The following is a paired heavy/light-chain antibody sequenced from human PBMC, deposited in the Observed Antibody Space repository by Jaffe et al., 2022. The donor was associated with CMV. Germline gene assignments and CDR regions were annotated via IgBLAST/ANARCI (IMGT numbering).Heavy chain of an antibody. CDR3: AKANTYYYDSSGYYLDY. D-gene: IGHD3-22*01. Sequence: EVQLVESGGGLVQPGRSLRLSCAASGFTFDDYAMHWVRQAPGKGLEWVSGISWNSGSIGYADSVKGRFTISRDNAKNSLYLQMNSLRAEDTALYYCAKANTYYYDSSGYYLDYWGQGTLVTVSS. CDR1: GFTFDDYA. CDR2: ISWNSGSI. V-gene: IGHV3-9*01. J-gene: IGHJ4*02.
Light chain of an antibody. CDR1: QSISSY. Sequence: DIQMTQSPSSLSASVGDRVTITCRASQSISSYLNWYQQKPGKAPKLLIYAASSLQSGVPSRFSGSGSGTDFTLTISSLQPEDFATYYCQQSYSTRFTFGPGTKVDIK. CDR2: AAS. J-gene: IGKJ3*01. CDR3: QQSYSTRFT. V-gene: IGKV1-39*01.